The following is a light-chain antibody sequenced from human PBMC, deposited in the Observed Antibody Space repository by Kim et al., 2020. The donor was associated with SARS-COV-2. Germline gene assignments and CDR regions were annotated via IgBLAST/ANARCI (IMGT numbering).Light chain of an antibody. V-gene: IGKV3-15*01. J-gene: IGKJ4*01. CDR2: GAS. Sequence: ASPGERATLSRRASQSVSSNLAWYQQKPGQAPRLLIYGASTRATGIPARFSGSGSGTEFTLTISSLQSEDFAVYYCQQYNNWPLTFGGGTKVDIK. CDR3: QQYNNWPLT. CDR1: QSVSSN.